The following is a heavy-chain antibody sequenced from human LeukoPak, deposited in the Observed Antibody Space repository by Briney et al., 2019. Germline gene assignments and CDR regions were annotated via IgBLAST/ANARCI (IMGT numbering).Heavy chain of an antibody. CDR1: GGSFSGYY. CDR3: ARGPTKGVDNWFDP. V-gene: IGHV4-34*01. Sequence: RPSETLSLTCAVYGGSFSGYYWSWIRQPPGKGLEWIGEINHSGSTNYNPSLKSRVTISVDTSKNQFSLKLSSVTAADTAVYYCARGPTKGVDNWFDPWGQGTLVTVSS. D-gene: IGHD2-8*01. J-gene: IGHJ5*02. CDR2: INHSGST.